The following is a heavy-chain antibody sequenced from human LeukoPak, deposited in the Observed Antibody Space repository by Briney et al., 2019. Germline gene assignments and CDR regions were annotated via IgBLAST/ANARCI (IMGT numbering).Heavy chain of an antibody. CDR1: GFTFSSYA. J-gene: IGHJ4*02. Sequence: GGSLRPSCAASGFTFSSYAMSWVRQAPGKGLEWVSVIYSDGGTFYSDSVKGRFTISRDYSKNTLYLQMNSLRADDTAVYYCARDSSGPAFWGQGTLVTVSS. CDR3: ARDSSGPAF. CDR2: IYSDGGT. D-gene: IGHD6-19*01. V-gene: IGHV3-53*01.